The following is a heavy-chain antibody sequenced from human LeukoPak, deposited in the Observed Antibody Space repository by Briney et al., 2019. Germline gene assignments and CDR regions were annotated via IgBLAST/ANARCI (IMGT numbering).Heavy chain of an antibody. Sequence: ASVKVSCKASGYTFTGYYMHWVRQAPGQGLEWMGWINPNSGGTNYAQKFQGRVTMTRDTSISTAYMELSRLRSDDTAVYYCARGPHRSIAVVIYFDYWGQGTLVTVSS. D-gene: IGHD3-22*01. CDR1: GYTFTGYY. J-gene: IGHJ4*02. CDR2: INPNSGGT. V-gene: IGHV1-2*02. CDR3: ARGPHRSIAVVIYFDY.